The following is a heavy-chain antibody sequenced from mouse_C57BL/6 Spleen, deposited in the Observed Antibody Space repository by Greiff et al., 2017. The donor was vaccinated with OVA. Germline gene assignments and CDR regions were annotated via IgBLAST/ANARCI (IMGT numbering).Heavy chain of an antibody. CDR3: AREKTGTYYFDY. V-gene: IGHV5-4*01. Sequence: EVKLMESGGGLVKPGGSLKLSCAASGFTFSSYAMSWVRQTPEKRLEWVVTISDGGSYTYYPDNVKGRFTISRDNAKNNLYLQMSHLKSEDTAMYYCAREKTGTYYFDYWGQGTTLTVSS. CDR1: GFTFSSYA. D-gene: IGHD4-1*01. CDR2: ISDGGSYT. J-gene: IGHJ2*01.